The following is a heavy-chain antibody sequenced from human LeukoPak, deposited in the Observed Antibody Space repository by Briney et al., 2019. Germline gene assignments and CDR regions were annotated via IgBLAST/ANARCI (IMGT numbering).Heavy chain of an antibody. D-gene: IGHD6-19*01. CDR3: ASTGIAVAGIGSYYFDY. CDR2: IKQDGSEK. V-gene: IGHV3-7*01. J-gene: IGHJ4*02. Sequence: PGGSLRLSCAASGFTFSSYRMSWVRQAPGKGLEWVANIKQDGSEKYYVDSVKGRFTISRDNAKNSLYLQMNSLRAEDTAVYYCASTGIAVAGIGSYYFDYWGQGTLVTVSS. CDR1: GFTFSSYR.